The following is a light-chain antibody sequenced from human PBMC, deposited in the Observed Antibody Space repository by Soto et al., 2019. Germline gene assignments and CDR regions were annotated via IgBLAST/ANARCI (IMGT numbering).Light chain of an antibody. Sequence: DIQMTQSPSSVSASVGDRVTITCRASQGISSWLAWYQQKPGKAPNLLIYAAASLQSGVPSRFSGSGFETDFTLTICSLQPDDFAIYYCQQTNSFPLAFGGGTKVEIK. CDR2: AAA. V-gene: IGKV1-12*01. CDR1: QGISSW. CDR3: QQTNSFPLA. J-gene: IGKJ4*01.